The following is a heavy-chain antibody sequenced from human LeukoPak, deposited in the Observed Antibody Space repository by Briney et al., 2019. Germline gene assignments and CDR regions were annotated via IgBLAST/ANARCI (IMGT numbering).Heavy chain of an antibody. CDR2: LAPRQGET. V-gene: IGHV1-24*01. J-gene: IGHJ4*02. CDR3: VTGITVAGTKYYFDY. D-gene: IGHD6-19*01. Sequence: XHWXRXSPXKXXXXMXGLAPRQGETVYAQKFQRRVTITEDTSTDTAYMELSSLRSEDTAVYYCVTGITVAGTKYYFDYWGQGILVTVSP.